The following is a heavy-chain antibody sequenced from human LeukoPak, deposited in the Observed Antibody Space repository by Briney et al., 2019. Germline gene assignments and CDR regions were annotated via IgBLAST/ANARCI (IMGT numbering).Heavy chain of an antibody. V-gene: IGHV1-2*02. CDR2: INPNSGGT. CDR1: GYTFTGYY. CDR3: ARGIAAAGPRGYYYYYYYMDV. J-gene: IGHJ6*03. Sequence: ASVKVSCKASGYTFTGYYMHWVRQAPGQGLEWMGWINPNSGGTNYAQKFQGRVTMTRDTSISTAYMELSRLRSDDTAVYYCARGIAAAGPRGYYYYYYYMDVWGKGTTVTISS. D-gene: IGHD6-13*01.